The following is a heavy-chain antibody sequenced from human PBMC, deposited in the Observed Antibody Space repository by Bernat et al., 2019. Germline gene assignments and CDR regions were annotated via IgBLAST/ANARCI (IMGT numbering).Heavy chain of an antibody. Sequence: VQLVEYGGNLVQPGGSLRLSCAVSGFTVSMSWLRLAPGKGLDCISLIYNHGSTFYADSVKCRFTINRDNSKNTLYLQMNSLRADDTAVYYCMGYGVNDVWGQGTLVTVSS. CDR1: GFTVS. V-gene: IGHV3-66*01. J-gene: IGHJ4*02. D-gene: IGHD4-17*01. CDR2: IYNHGST. CDR3: MGYGVNDV.